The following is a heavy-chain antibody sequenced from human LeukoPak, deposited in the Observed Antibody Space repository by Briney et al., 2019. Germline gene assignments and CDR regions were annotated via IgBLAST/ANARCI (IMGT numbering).Heavy chain of an antibody. CDR2: INSDGSST. D-gene: IGHD4-23*01. CDR3: SSGNSHAFDI. Sequence: GGSLRLSCAASGFTFSSYWMHWVRQAPGKGLVWVSRINSDGSSTSYADSVKGRFTISRDNAKNTLYLQMNNPRAEDTAVYYCSSGNSHAFDIWGQGTMVTVSS. V-gene: IGHV3-74*01. J-gene: IGHJ3*02. CDR1: GFTFSSYW.